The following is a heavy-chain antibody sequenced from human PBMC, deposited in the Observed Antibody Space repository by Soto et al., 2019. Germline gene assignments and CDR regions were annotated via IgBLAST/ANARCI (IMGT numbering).Heavy chain of an antibody. J-gene: IGHJ6*02. CDR2: IWYDGSNK. V-gene: IGHV3-33*01. CDR1: GFTFSNYG. CDR3: ARGSYSMDV. Sequence: QVQMVESGGGVVQPGRSLSLTCAASGFTFSNYGMHWVRQAPGKGLEWVAVIWYDGSNKYYADSVKGRFTISRDNSKNTLYLQMNSLRAEDTAVYYCARGSYSMDVWGQGTTVTVSS.